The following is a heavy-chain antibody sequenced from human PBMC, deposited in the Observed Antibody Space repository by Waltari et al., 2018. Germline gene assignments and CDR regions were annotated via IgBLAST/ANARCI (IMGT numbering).Heavy chain of an antibody. CDR3: TRTRYCSTTTCQVDWFDP. D-gene: IGHD2-2*01. Sequence: EVQLVESGGGLVQPGGSLRLSCAASGFTFSRYWMHWVRQAPGKGRVWVSRINGEGGSTSYADSVKGRFTISRDNANKTLYLQMNSLRAEDTAVYYCTRTRYCSTTTCQVDWFDPWGQGTLVTVSS. CDR2: INGEGGST. J-gene: IGHJ5*02. V-gene: IGHV3-74*01. CDR1: GFTFSRYW.